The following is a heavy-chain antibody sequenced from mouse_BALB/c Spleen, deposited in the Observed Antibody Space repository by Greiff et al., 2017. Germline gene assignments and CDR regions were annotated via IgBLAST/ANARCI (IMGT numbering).Heavy chain of an antibody. J-gene: IGHJ4*01. Sequence: VKLVESGPELVRPGESVKISCKGSGYTFTDYAMHWVKQSHAKSLEWIGVISIYYDNTNYNQKFKGKATMTVDKSSSTAYMELARLTSEDSAIYYCAAYYGKGNYYAMDYWGQGTSVTVSS. CDR1: GYTFTDYA. D-gene: IGHD2-10*01. CDR2: ISIYYDNT. V-gene: IGHV1-67*01. CDR3: AAYYGKGNYYAMDY.